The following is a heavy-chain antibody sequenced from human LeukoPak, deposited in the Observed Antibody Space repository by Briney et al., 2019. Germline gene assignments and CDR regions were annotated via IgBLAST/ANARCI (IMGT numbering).Heavy chain of an antibody. CDR1: GGSISSSNW. D-gene: IGHD6-19*01. Sequence: PSGTLSLTCAVSGGSISSSNWWSWVRQPPGKGLEWIGEIYHSGSTNYNPSLKSRVTISVDKSKNQFSLKLSSVTAADTAVYYCARAPTPSSGWYTKRRRYYFDYWGQGTLVTVSS. CDR3: ARAPTPSSGWYTKRRRYYFDY. CDR2: IYHSGST. V-gene: IGHV4-4*02. J-gene: IGHJ4*02.